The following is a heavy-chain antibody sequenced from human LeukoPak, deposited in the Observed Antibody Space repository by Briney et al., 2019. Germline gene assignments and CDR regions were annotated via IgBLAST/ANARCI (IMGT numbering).Heavy chain of an antibody. V-gene: IGHV1-69*04. CDR3: ARSGYSYGSYFDY. D-gene: IGHD5-18*01. J-gene: IGHJ4*02. CDR1: GGXFSSYA. Sequence: SVKVSCKASGGXFSSYAISWVRQAPGQGLEWMGRIIPILGIANYAQKFQGRVTITADKSTSTAYMELSSLRSEDTAVYYCARSGYSYGSYFDYWGQGTLVTVSS. CDR2: IIPILGIA.